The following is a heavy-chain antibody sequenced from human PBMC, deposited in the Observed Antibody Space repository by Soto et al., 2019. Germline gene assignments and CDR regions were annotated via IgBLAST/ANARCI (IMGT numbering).Heavy chain of an antibody. J-gene: IGHJ4*02. D-gene: IGHD5-18*01. CDR3: AREKGYSYAYFDY. CDR1: GGSLYSSNW. V-gene: IGHV4-4*02. Sequence: SETLSLTCDVSGGSLYSSNWWTGVRQTPGKGLEWIGEIHHSGSTNYNPSLKSRVTISVDTSKNQFSLKLSSVTAADTAVYYCAREKGYSYAYFDYWGQGTLVTVSS. CDR2: IHHSGST.